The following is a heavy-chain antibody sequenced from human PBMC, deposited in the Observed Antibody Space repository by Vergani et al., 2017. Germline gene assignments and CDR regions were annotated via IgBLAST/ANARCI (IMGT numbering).Heavy chain of an antibody. D-gene: IGHD6-19*01. J-gene: IGHJ4*02. V-gene: IGHV3-15*01. Sequence: EVQLLESGGGLVQPGGSLRLSCAASGFTFSSYAMSWVRQAPGKGLEWVGRIKSKTDGGTTDYAAPVKGRFTISRDDSKNTLYLQMNSLKTEDTAVYYCTTDCSGCIDYWGQGTLVTVSS. CDR3: TTDCSGCIDY. CDR2: IKSKTDGGTT. CDR1: GFTFSSYA.